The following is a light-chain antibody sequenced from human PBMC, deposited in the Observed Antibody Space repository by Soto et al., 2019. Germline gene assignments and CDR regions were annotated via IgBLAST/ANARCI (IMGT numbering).Light chain of an antibody. CDR1: QSVSSY. V-gene: IGKV3-11*01. CDR2: DAS. Sequence: EIVLTQSPGTLSLSPGERATLSCRASQSVSSYLAWYQQKPGQAPRLLIYDASNRATGIPARFSGSGSGTEFNLTISSLEPEDFAVYYCKQRSNWPWTFGQGTKVDIK. CDR3: KQRSNWPWT. J-gene: IGKJ1*01.